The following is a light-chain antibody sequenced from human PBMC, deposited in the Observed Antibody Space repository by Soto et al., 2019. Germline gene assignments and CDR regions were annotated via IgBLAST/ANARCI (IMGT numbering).Light chain of an antibody. V-gene: IGKV3-20*01. CDR2: GAS. CDR1: QSVSSSY. J-gene: IGKJ1*01. Sequence: EIVLTQSPGTLSLSPGERATLSCRASQSVSSSYLAWYQQKPGQAPRLLIYGASSRATGIPDRFSGSGSGTDFTLTIIRLEDEDFAVYYCQQYGSSRTFGQGTKVEIK. CDR3: QQYGSSRT.